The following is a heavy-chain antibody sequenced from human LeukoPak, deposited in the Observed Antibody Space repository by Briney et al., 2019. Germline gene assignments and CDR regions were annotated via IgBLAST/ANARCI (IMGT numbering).Heavy chain of an antibody. V-gene: IGHV4-34*01. Sequence: NPSETLSLTCAVYGGSFSGYYWSWIRQPPGKGLEWIGEINHSGSTNYNPSLKSRVTISVDTSKNQFSLKLSSVTAADTAVYYCARSVMDILTGPLNWFDPWGQGTLVTVSS. CDR2: INHSGST. D-gene: IGHD3-9*01. CDR1: GGSFSGYY. CDR3: ARSVMDILTGPLNWFDP. J-gene: IGHJ5*02.